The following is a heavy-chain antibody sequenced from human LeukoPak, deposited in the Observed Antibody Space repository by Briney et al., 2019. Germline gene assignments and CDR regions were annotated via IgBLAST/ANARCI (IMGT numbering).Heavy chain of an antibody. J-gene: IGHJ3*02. CDR1: GFTLSSYW. V-gene: IGHV3-74*01. D-gene: IGHD6-19*01. CDR3: AREDVDITVAASGAFDI. Sequence: GGSLRLSCAASGFTLSSYWMHWVRHAPGKGLVWVSRIISEGSTTSYADSVKGRFTISRDNAKNTLYLQMNSLRAEDTAVYYCAREDVDITVAASGAFDIWGQGTMVTVSS. CDR2: IISEGSTT.